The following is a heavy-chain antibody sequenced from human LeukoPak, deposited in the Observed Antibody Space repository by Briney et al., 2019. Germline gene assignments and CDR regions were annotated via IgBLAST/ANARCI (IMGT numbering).Heavy chain of an antibody. CDR3: ARQELAVAGISLPRRLYYFDY. CDR2: IYYSGST. V-gene: IGHV4-39*01. J-gene: IGHJ4*02. CDR1: GGSISSSSYY. D-gene: IGHD6-19*01. Sequence: PSETLSLTCTVSGGSISSSSYYWGWIRQPPGKGLEWIGSIYYSGSTYYNPSLKSRVTISVDTSKNQFSLKLSSVTAADTAVYYCARQELAVAGISLPRRLYYFDYWGQGTLVTVSS.